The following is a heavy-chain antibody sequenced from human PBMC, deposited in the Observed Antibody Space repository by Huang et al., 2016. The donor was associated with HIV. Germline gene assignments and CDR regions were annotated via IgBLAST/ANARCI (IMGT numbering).Heavy chain of an antibody. D-gene: IGHD3-22*01. J-gene: IGHJ4*02. Sequence: VQLEQWGAGLLKASATLSLTCAVYGGSFSGYYWNWLRPAPGKGLEWVGESNHSGKNNYKPSLKSRVNMSVDTSKSQFSLYLTSLSAADTGTYFCARRYNSRRDYWGRGTLVTVHS. CDR3: ARRYNSRRDY. CDR1: GGSFSGYY. CDR2: SNHSGKN. V-gene: IGHV4-34*02.